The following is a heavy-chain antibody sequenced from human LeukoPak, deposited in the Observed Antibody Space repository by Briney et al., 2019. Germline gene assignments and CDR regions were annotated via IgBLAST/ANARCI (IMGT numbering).Heavy chain of an antibody. Sequence: GASVKVSCKASGYTFTSYDINWVRQATGQGLEWMGWMNPNSGNTGYAQKFQGRVTMTRNTSISTAYMELSSLRSEDTAVYYCARSITIFGVASHDAFDIWGQGTMVTVSS. CDR3: ARSITIFGVASHDAFDI. CDR2: MNPNSGNT. D-gene: IGHD3-3*01. CDR1: GYTFTSYD. V-gene: IGHV1-8*01. J-gene: IGHJ3*02.